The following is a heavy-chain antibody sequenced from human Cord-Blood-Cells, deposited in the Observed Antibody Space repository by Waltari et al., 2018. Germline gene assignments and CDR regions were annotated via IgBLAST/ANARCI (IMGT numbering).Heavy chain of an antibody. CDR2: IIPIVGTA. CDR3: ARDGSRALDY. CDR1: GGTFRSFY. Sequence: VPLVQSGAEGKKPGSSVKVSGTASGGTFRSFYISWVRQAAGQGLDWMGRIIPIVGTANDAQKFQGRVTITADESTSTAYMELSSLRSEDTAVYYCARDGSRALDYWGQGTLVTVSS. V-gene: IGHV1-69*18. J-gene: IGHJ4*02.